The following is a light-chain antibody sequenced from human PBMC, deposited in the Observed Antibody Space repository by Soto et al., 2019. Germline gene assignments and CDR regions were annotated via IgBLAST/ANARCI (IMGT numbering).Light chain of an antibody. V-gene: IGKV1-5*03. CDR1: QSVSSW. Sequence: DIQMTQSPSTLSASVGDRVTIICRASQSVSSWLAWYQQKPGKAPKLLIYKASTLESGVPSRFSGSGSGTEFTLTISSLHPDDFATYYCQHYLNYPLTFGGGTKVEIK. J-gene: IGKJ4*01. CDR2: KAS. CDR3: QHYLNYPLT.